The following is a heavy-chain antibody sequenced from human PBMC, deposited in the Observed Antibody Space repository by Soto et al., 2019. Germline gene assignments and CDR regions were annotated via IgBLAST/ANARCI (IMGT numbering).Heavy chain of an antibody. V-gene: IGHV1-69*13. Sequence: GASVKVSCKASGCTFSSYAISWVRQAPGQGLEWMGGIIPILGTANYAQKFQGRVTITADESTSTAYMDLSSLRSEDTAVYYCAGTRRKQWLPHFDYWRQGTLVTVSS. CDR3: AGTRRKQWLPHFDY. CDR1: GCTFSSYA. D-gene: IGHD6-19*01. CDR2: IIPILGTA. J-gene: IGHJ4*02.